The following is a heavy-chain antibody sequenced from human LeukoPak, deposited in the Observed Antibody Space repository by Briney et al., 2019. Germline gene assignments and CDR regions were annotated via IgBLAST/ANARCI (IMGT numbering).Heavy chain of an antibody. V-gene: IGHV3-7*03. CDR2: INKDGSGT. D-gene: IGHD3-9*01. CDR3: ARGCCSVSGLYFEF. CDR1: GFTFSDYF. J-gene: IGHJ4*02. Sequence: GGSLRLSCAASGFTFSDYFMGWVSQAPGKGLEWVANINKDGSGTSYADSVKGRLTISRDNAKNSLYLQMNGLRVEDTAIYYCARGCCSVSGLYFEFWGQGSLVTVSS.